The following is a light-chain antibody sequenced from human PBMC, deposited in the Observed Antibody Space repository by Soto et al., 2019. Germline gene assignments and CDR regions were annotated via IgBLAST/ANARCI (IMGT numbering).Light chain of an antibody. V-gene: IGKV3-20*01. CDR1: QSVTTSY. CDR3: QQYGSSSPT. J-gene: IGKJ3*01. Sequence: EIVLTQSPGTLSLSAGERATVSCRASQSVTTSYLAWYQQKPGQAPRLLIYGASSRAAGIPDRFSGSGSGTDSTLTISRLEPEDFAVYYCQQYGSSSPTFGPGTKVDIK. CDR2: GAS.